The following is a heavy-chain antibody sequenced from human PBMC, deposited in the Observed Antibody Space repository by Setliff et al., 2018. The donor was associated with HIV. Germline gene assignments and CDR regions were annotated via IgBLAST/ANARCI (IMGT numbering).Heavy chain of an antibody. Sequence: ASVKVSCKTSGYTFTSYAMHRVRQAPGQRLEWMGWINAGNGNTKYSQKFQGRVTITRDTSASTAYMELSSLRSEDTAVYYCARYGPLPHADYYFDYWGQGTLVTVSS. CDR1: GYTFTSYA. CDR2: INAGNGNT. D-gene: IGHD3-10*01. CDR3: ARYGPLPHADYYFDY. V-gene: IGHV1-3*01. J-gene: IGHJ4*02.